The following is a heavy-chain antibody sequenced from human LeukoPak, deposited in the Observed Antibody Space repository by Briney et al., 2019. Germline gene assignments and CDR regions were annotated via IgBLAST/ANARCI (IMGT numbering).Heavy chain of an antibody. CDR1: GGSISSGSYY. D-gene: IGHD1-26*01. CDR2: IYTTGST. Sequence: SETLSLTCTVSGGSISSGSYYWSWIRQPAGKGLECIGRIYTTGSTNYNLSLKSRVTISVDTSKNQFSLKLSSVTAADTAVYYCARGAASGNFDYWGQGTLVTVSS. V-gene: IGHV4-61*02. CDR3: ARGAASGNFDY. J-gene: IGHJ4*02.